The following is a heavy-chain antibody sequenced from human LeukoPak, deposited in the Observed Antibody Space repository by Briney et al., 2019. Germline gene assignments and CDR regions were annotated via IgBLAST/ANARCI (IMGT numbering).Heavy chain of an antibody. D-gene: IGHD6-13*01. CDR3: ARGGDRGSSSYFDY. J-gene: IGHJ4*02. V-gene: IGHV1-8*03. CDR2: MNSNSGNT. Sequence: ASVKVSCKASGYTFTSYDINWVRQATGQGLEWMGWMNSNSGNTGYAQKFQGRVTITRNTSISTAYMGLSSLRSEDTAVYYCARGGDRGSSSYFDYWGQGTLVTVSS. CDR1: GYTFTSYD.